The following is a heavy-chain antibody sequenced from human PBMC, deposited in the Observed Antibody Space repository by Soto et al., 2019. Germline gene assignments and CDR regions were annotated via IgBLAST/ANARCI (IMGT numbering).Heavy chain of an antibody. CDR2: IHYSGST. V-gene: IGHV4-39*01. D-gene: IGHD3-16*02. J-gene: IGHJ6*02. CDR3: ARHAYDYVWGSYQPYYYYYGMDV. Sequence: SETLSLTCTVSGGSISSSSYYWGWIRQPPGRGLEWIGSIHYSGSTYYNPSLKSRVTISVDTSKNQFSLKLSSVTAADTAVYYCARHAYDYVWGSYQPYYYYYGMDVWGQGTTVTVSS. CDR1: GGSISSSSYY.